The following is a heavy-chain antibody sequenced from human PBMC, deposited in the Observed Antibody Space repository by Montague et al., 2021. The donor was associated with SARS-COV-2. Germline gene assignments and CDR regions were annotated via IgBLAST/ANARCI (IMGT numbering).Heavy chain of an antibody. V-gene: IGHV4-39*01. J-gene: IGHJ3*01. CDR3: ARFPTSYYYDSKAAPATPDPFHL. CDR2: IYYSGST. D-gene: IGHD3-22*01. Sequence: SETLSLTCTVSGGPISSSSYYWGWIRQPPGKGLEWIGSIYYSGSTYYNPSLKSRVTISVDTSKNQFSLKLSSVTAADTAVYYCARFPTSYYYDSKAAPATPDPFHLSGPGPMLTVPP. CDR1: GGPISSSSYY.